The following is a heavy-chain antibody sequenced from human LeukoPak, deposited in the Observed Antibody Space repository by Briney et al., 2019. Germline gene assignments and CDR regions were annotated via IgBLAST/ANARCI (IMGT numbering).Heavy chain of an antibody. CDR2: IYHSGST. CDR3: ARDPGGLLESDY. Sequence: SQTLSLTCTVSGGSISSGGYYWSWIRQPPGKGLEWIGYIYHSGSTYYNPSLKSRVTISVDRSKNQFSLKLSSVTAADTAVYYCARDPGGLLESDYWGQGTLVTVSS. CDR1: GGSISSGGYY. V-gene: IGHV4-30-2*01. D-gene: IGHD1-1*01. J-gene: IGHJ4*02.